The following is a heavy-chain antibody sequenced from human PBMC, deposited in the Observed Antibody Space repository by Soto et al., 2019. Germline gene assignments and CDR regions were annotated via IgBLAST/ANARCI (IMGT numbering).Heavy chain of an antibody. CDR1: GFTFSNFA. Sequence: EVQLLESGGGLVQPGGSLRLSCAASGFTFSNFAMSWVRQAPGKGLEWVSGIIGSGDTTYYADSVKGRFTISRDKSKTTLYLQMNSLRAEDTAMYYCAKEGGYSFGHGNYYGMDVWGQGTTVTVSS. CDR3: AKEGGYSFGHGNYYGMDV. J-gene: IGHJ6*01. D-gene: IGHD5-18*01. V-gene: IGHV3-23*01. CDR2: IIGSGDTT.